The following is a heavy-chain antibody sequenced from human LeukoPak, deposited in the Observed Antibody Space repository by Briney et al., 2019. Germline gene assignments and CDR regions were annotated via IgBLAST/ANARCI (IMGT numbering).Heavy chain of an antibody. CDR2: ISGSGGST. V-gene: IGHV3-23*01. CDR1: GFTFSSYA. D-gene: IGHD3-10*01. CDR3: AKRGTYYYGSASFRPMVY. Sequence: GGSLRVYCAASGFTFSSYAMSWVRQAPGKGLEWVSAISGSGGSTYYADSAKGRFTISRDNSKNTLYLQMNSLRAEDTAVYYCAKRGTYYYGSASFRPMVYWGQGTLVTVSS. J-gene: IGHJ4*02.